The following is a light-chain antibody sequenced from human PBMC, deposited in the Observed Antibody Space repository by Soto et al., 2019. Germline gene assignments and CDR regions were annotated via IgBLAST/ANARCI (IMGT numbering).Light chain of an antibody. CDR1: SSDVGGYNY. Sequence: QSALTQPASVSGSHGQSITISCTGTSSDVGGYNYVSWYQQHPGKAPKLMIYDVSNRPSGVSNRFSGSKSGNTASLTISGLQAEDEADYYCSSYTCSSKVFGGGTKVTVL. V-gene: IGLV2-14*01. CDR3: SSYTCSSKV. CDR2: DVS. J-gene: IGLJ2*01.